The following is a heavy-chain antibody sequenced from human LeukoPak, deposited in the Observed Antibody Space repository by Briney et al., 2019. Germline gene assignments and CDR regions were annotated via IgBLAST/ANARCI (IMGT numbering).Heavy chain of an antibody. CDR2: IIPILGIA. J-gene: IGHJ6*02. CDR3: ASSSYGSDGYYYYGMDV. D-gene: IGHD5-18*01. CDR1: GYTFTSYG. Sequence: SVKVSCKASGYTFTSYGISWVRQAPGQGLEWMGRIIPILGIANYAQKFQGRVTITADKSTSTAYMELSSLRSEDTAVYYCASSSYGSDGYYYYGMDVWGQGTTVTVSS. V-gene: IGHV1-69*04.